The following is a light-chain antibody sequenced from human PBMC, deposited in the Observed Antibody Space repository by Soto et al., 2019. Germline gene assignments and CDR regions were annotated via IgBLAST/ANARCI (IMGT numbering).Light chain of an antibody. V-gene: IGKV1-33*01. J-gene: IGKJ5*01. CDR2: DAS. CDR3: QQSDNMPT. CDR1: QNIHNY. Sequence: DIHMTQSPSALYASVGTVVNLTCQASQNIHNYLNWYQQKPGRAPKPRLYDASNLEAGVPSRFRGSGAGTDLTFTISRQQPADIATYDCQQSDNMPTFGQGTRVEIK.